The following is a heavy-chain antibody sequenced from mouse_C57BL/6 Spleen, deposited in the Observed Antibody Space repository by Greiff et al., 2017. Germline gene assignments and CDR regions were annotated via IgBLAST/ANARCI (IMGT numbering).Heavy chain of an antibody. D-gene: IGHD1-1*01. CDR3: ARGYYGSSWFAY. V-gene: IGHV1-69*01. Sequence: QVQLQQPGAELVMPGASVKLSCKASGYTFTSYWMHWVKQRPGQGLEWIGEIDPSDSYTNYNQKVKGKSTLTVDKSSSTAYMQLSSLTSEDSAVYDCARGYYGSSWFAYWGQGTLVTVSA. J-gene: IGHJ3*01. CDR1: GYTFTSYW. CDR2: IDPSDSYT.